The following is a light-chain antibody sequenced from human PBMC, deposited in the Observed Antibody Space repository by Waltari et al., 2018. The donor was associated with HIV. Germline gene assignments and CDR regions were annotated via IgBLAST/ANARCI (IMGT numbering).Light chain of an antibody. Sequence: DIQMTQSPSTLSASVGDRVTITCRASQSISNWLAWYQQKPGKAPKLLIYKASSLESGVPSSLSGSGSGTEYSLTISSLQPYDFATYYCQEYSGYFRTFGQGTKVEIK. J-gene: IGKJ1*01. CDR3: QEYSGYFRT. CDR1: QSISNW. V-gene: IGKV1-5*03. CDR2: KAS.